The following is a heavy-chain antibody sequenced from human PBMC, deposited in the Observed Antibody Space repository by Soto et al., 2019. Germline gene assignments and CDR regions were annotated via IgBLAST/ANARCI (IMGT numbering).Heavy chain of an antibody. CDR2: IGIGSSTK. J-gene: IGHJ3*01. CDR1: GFTFRNYG. Sequence: GGSLRLSCAASGFTFRNYGMNWVRQAPGKGLEWVSYIGIGSSTKYYADSVKGRFTISRDNAKNSLYLQMNSLRAEDTAVYYCAIDQLYNNDISGRPLNAFDVWGQGTMVTVSS. D-gene: IGHD3-22*01. CDR3: AIDQLYNNDISGRPLNAFDV. V-gene: IGHV3-48*01.